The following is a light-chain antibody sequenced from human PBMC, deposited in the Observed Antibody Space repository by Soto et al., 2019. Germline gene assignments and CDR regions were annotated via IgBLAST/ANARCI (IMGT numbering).Light chain of an antibody. Sequence: QSVLTQPPSASGTPGQRVTISCSGSNSNIGSNAVNWYQQLPGTTPKLLIYNSNQRPSGVPDRFSGSKSGPSASLAISVLHYEDESDYYCAAWEDSLIGPVFGGGSNLTVL. CDR3: AAWEDSLIGPV. CDR1: NSNIGSNA. CDR2: NSN. J-gene: IGLJ3*02. V-gene: IGLV1-44*01.